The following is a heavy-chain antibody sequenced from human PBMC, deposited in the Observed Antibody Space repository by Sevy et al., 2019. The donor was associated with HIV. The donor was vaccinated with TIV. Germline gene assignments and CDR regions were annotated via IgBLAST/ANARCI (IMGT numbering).Heavy chain of an antibody. CDR2: IKQDGSEK. CDR3: ARIPGPPRGYYMDV. V-gene: IGHV3-7*01. Sequence: GGSLRLSCAASGFTFSSYWMSWVRQAPGKGLEWVANIKQDGSEKYYLDSVKGRFTISRDNAKNSLYLQMNSLRAEDTAVYYCARIPGPPRGYYMDVWGKGTTVTVSS. J-gene: IGHJ6*03. CDR1: GFTFSSYW. D-gene: IGHD2-2*02.